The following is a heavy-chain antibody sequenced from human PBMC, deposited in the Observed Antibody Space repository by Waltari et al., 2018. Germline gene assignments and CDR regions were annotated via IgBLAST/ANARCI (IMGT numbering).Heavy chain of an antibody. J-gene: IGHJ1*01. CDR2: NNLAEIT. CDR1: GLSLSDYY. Sequence: QVQLQQWGAGLLRPSETLSLTCAVSGLSLSDYYWTWIRQPLGKGLEWIGENNLAEITYYNPSLEGRVSIVLDKSKNQFSLHLLSVTAADTALYYCVTGPRDKWVGRYSGEFFHHWGPGTLVTVSS. D-gene: IGHD6-19*01. V-gene: IGHV4-34*02. CDR3: VTGPRDKWVGRYSGEFFHH.